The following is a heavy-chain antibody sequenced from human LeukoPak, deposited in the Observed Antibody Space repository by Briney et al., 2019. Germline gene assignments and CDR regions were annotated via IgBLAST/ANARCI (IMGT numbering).Heavy chain of an antibody. D-gene: IGHD3-10*01. J-gene: IGHJ6*02. CDR1: GFTFSSYR. V-gene: IGHV3-48*02. CDR2: ISSSSSTI. Sequence: PGGSLRLSCAASGFTFSSYRMNWVRQAPGKGLEWVSYISSSSSTIYYADSVKGRFTISRDNAKNSLYLQMNSLRDEDTAVYYCAIIMVRGVKSYYYGMDVWGQGTTVTVSS. CDR3: AIIMVRGVKSYYYGMDV.